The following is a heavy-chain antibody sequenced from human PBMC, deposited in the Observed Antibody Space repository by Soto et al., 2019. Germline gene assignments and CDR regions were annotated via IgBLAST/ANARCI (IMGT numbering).Heavy chain of an antibody. D-gene: IGHD3-10*01. Sequence: LSLTCTVSGGSVTSTSYYWSWIRQPPGKGLEWIGYVYHNGNAYPKPPLKSRVTISLDGAKNQFSLKMTSVTAADTGLYYCAARPYYYYGLDVWGQGTTVTVSS. CDR1: GGSVTSTSYY. CDR3: AARPYYYYGLDV. CDR2: VYHNGNA. J-gene: IGHJ6*02. V-gene: IGHV4-61*01.